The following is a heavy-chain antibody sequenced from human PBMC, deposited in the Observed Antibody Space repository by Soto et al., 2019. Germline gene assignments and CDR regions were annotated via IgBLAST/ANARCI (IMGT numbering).Heavy chain of an antibody. CDR3: ASGVRRGASNNCDY. Sequence: QVQLVESGGGVVQPGRSLRLSCAASGFTFSSYGMHWVRQAPGKGLEWVAVIWYDGSNKYYADSVKGRFTISRDNSKKTLYLLMSSLRAADTAVYYCASGVRRGASNNCDYWGYGTLVAVGS. D-gene: IGHD2-15*01. V-gene: IGHV3-33*01. J-gene: IGHJ4*01. CDR1: GFTFSSYG. CDR2: IWYDGSNK.